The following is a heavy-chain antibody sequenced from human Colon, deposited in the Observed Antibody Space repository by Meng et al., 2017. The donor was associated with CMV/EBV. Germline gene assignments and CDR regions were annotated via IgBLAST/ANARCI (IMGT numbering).Heavy chain of an antibody. V-gene: IGHV3-74*01. CDR3: AREGSAVRVLGGLDL. D-gene: IGHD3-10*01. J-gene: IGHJ6*02. CDR2: INSDGSST. CDR1: GFTFSSYW. Sequence: GGSLRLSCAASGFTFSSYWMHWVRQAPGKGLVWVSRINSDGSSTSYADSVKGRFTISRDNTKASFYLQMNSLRAEDTAVYYCAREGSAVRVLGGLDLWGQGTTVTVSS.